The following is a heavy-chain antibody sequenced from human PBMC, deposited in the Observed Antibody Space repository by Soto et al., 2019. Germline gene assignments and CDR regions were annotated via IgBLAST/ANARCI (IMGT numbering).Heavy chain of an antibody. CDR1: GGSISSSSYY. J-gene: IGHJ5*02. Sequence: PSETLSLTCTVSGGSISSSSYYWGWIRQPPGKGLEWIGSIYYSGSTYYNPSLKSRVTISINTSKNQMSLELTSVTAADTAVYYCARHRGPYASRWFDAWGQGTLVTVS. CDR2: IYYSGST. V-gene: IGHV4-39*01. CDR3: ARHRGPYASRWFDA. D-gene: IGHD2-2*01.